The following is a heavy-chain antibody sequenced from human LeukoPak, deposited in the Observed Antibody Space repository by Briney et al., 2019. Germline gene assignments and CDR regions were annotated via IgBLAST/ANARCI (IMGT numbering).Heavy chain of an antibody. J-gene: IGHJ4*02. CDR1: GF. D-gene: IGHD3-10*01. V-gene: IGHV3-53*01. CDR2: IFSGGAT. Sequence: GGSLRFSCAASGFMTWVRQGPGKGLECVSVIFSGGATYFSDSVKGRFTISRDTSKNTLYLQMNSLRVDDTGVYYCAKGVGVRGVIPQTLGNWGQGTLVIVS. CDR3: AKGVGVRGVIPQTLGN.